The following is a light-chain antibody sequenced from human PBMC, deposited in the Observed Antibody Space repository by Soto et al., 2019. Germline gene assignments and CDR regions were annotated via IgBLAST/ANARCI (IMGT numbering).Light chain of an antibody. CDR2: AAS. CDR3: QQYGRSSLT. Sequence: DIQMTQSPSSVSASVGDRVTITCRASQDISTWVAWYQQKPGKAPKLLISAASTLQSGVPRRFSGSGSGTDFTLTISRLDPEDFAVYYCQQYGRSSLTFGPGTKVDIK. J-gene: IGKJ3*01. V-gene: IGKV1-12*01. CDR1: QDISTW.